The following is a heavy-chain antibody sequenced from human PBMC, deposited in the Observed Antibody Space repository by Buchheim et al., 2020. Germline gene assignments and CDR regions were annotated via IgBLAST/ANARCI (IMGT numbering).Heavy chain of an antibody. D-gene: IGHD3-10*01. CDR1: GGSISSSNW. V-gene: IGHV4-4*02. J-gene: IGHJ5*02. CDR2: IYHSGST. Sequence: QVQLQESGPGLVKPSGTLSLTCAVSGGSISSSNWWSWVRQPPGKGLEWIGEIYHSGSTNYNPSLKSRVTLSVDKSKNTFSLKLSSVTAADTAVYYCARDLWFGELHPSLRNKNWFDPWGQGTL. CDR3: ARDLWFGELHPSLRNKNWFDP.